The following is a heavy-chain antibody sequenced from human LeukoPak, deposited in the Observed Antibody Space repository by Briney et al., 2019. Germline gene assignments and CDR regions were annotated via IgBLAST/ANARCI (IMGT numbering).Heavy chain of an antibody. CDR1: GYSISSGYY. D-gene: IGHD1-26*01. Sequence: SETLSLTCTVSGYSISSGYYWGWIRQPPGKGLEWIGSIYHSGSTYYNPSLKSRVTISVDTSKNQFSLKLSSVTAADTAVYYCARGLVGATENFDYWGQGTLVTVSS. CDR3: ARGLVGATENFDY. CDR2: IYHSGST. J-gene: IGHJ4*02. V-gene: IGHV4-38-2*02.